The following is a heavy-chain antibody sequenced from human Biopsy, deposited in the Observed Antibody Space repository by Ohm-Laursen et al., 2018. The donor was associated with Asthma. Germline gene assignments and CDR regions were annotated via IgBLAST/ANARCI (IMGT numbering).Heavy chain of an antibody. CDR1: GDTFSNCA. Sequence: ASVKVSCKVAGDTFSNCAIHWVGQAPGQRLEWMGWINAGNGNTKYSQKFQGRVTITRDTSASTAYMDLSSLRSEDTAVYYCARTYYDFLTGQVNDVFAIWGQGTMVTVSS. CDR3: ARTYYDFLTGQVNDVFAI. J-gene: IGHJ3*02. CDR2: INAGNGNT. D-gene: IGHD3-9*01. V-gene: IGHV1-3*01.